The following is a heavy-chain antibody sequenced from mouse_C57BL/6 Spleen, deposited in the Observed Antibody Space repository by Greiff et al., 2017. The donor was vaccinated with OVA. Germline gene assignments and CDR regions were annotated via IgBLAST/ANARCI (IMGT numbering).Heavy chain of an antibody. CDR2: INPSTGGT. CDR3: ARSEGLPLFAY. V-gene: IGHV1-42*01. CDR1: GYSFTGYY. J-gene: IGHJ3*01. D-gene: IGHD6-2*01. Sequence: EVQLVESGPELVKPGASVKISCKASGYSFTGYYMNWVKQSPEKSLEWIGEINPSTGGTTYNQKFKAKATLTVDKSSSTAYMQLKSLTSEDSAVYYCARSEGLPLFAYWGQGTLVTVSA.